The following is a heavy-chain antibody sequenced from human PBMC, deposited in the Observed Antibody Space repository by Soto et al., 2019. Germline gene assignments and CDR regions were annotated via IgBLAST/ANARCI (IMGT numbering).Heavy chain of an antibody. CDR1: GFTFSNAW. V-gene: IGHV3-15*01. Sequence: EVQLVESGGGLVKPGGSLRLSCAASGFTFSNAWMSWVRQAPGKGLEWVGRIKSKTDGGTTDYAAPVKGRFTISRDDSKNTLYLQMNSLKTEETAVYYCPDLKWEHRPGDFDSWGQGHLVTVSS. D-gene: IGHD1-26*01. CDR3: PDLKWEHRPGDFDS. J-gene: IGHJ4*02. CDR2: IKSKTDGGTT.